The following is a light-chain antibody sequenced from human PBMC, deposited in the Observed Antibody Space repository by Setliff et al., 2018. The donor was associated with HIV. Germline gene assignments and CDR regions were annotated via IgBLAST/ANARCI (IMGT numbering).Light chain of an antibody. J-gene: IGLJ1*01. CDR1: SSNIGSNT. CDR2: SSN. V-gene: IGLV1-44*01. CDR3: AAWDDSLTGYV. Sequence: QEVTISCSGSSSNIGSNTVNWYRQLPGTAPKLLIYSSNVRPSRVPDRFSGSKSGTSASLAISGLQAEDEADYYCAAWDDSLTGYVFGTGTKVTVL.